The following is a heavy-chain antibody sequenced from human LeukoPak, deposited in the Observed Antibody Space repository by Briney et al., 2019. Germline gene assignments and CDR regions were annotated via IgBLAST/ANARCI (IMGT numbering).Heavy chain of an antibody. V-gene: IGHV3-11*01. CDR1: RFTFSDYY. J-gene: IGHJ4*02. CDR3: ARDSMTSLTYWDY. D-gene: IGHD4-11*01. CDR2: ISSTGTTI. Sequence: GGSLRLSCTASRFTFSDYYMGWIRQAPGKGLEWVSYISSTGTTIYYADSVRGRFTISRDNAKNSLYLQMNSLRAEDTAVYYCARDSMTSLTYWDYWGQGALVTVSS.